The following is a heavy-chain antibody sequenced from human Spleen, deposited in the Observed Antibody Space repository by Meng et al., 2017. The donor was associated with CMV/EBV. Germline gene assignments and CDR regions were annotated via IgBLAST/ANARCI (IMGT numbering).Heavy chain of an antibody. CDR3: AMRSGGSLYYFDY. Sequence: ASVKVSCKASGYSFTSYGISWVRQAPGQGLEWMGWIDTYKGDTNYLQKVQGRVTMTRDTSTGTVHMDLSSLTSEDTAVYYCAMRSGGSLYYFDYWGRGTLVTVSS. J-gene: IGHJ4*02. V-gene: IGHV1-18*01. CDR2: IDTYKGDT. D-gene: IGHD1-14*01. CDR1: GYSFTSYG.